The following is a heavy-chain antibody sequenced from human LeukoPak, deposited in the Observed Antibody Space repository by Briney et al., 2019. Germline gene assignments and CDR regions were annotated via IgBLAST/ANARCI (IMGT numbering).Heavy chain of an antibody. J-gene: IGHJ4*02. D-gene: IGHD5-18*01. CDR1: GGSISSSRYY. CDR2: IYYSGGT. CDR3: ARGPPLQLWTSYFDY. V-gene: IGHV4-39*02. Sequence: QPSETLSLTCTVSGGSISSSRYYWGWIRQPPGEGLEWIGSIYYSGGTCYNPSLKSRVTISVDTSKNHFSLKLGSVTAADTAVYYCARGPPLQLWTSYFDYWGQGTLVTVSS.